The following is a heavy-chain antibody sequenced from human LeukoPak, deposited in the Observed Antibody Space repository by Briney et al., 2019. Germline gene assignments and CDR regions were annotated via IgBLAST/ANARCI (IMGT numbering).Heavy chain of an antibody. V-gene: IGHV4-39*01. CDR2: IYYSGST. CDR3: ARPGGWSSPEGFDY. J-gene: IGHJ4*02. CDR1: GGSISSSSYY. Sequence: EPSETLSLTCTVSGGSISSSSYYWGWIRQPPGKGLEWIGSIYYSGSTYYNPSLKSRVTISVDTSKNQFSLKLSSVTAADTAVYYCARPGGWSSPEGFDYWGQGTLVTVSS. D-gene: IGHD6-19*01.